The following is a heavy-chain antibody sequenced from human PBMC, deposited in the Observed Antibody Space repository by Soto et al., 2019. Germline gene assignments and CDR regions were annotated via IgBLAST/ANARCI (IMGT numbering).Heavy chain of an antibody. CDR1: GFTFSDHY. CDR2: INPSGTYT. Sequence: PGGSLRLSCAASGFTFSDHYMTWVRQAPGKGLEWISYINPSGTYTHYTDSVKGRFTISRDNAENSLYLQMNSLRPEDTALYYCARGHHSKDVWGQGATVTVS. J-gene: IGHJ6*02. V-gene: IGHV3-11*06. CDR3: ARGHHSKDV.